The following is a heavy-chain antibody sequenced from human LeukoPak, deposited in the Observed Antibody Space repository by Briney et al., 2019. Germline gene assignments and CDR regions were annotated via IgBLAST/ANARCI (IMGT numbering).Heavy chain of an antibody. J-gene: IGHJ6*03. Sequence: PGGSLRLSCAASGFTFSTYEMNWVRQAPGKGLEWVSYISSRGSAIYYADSVKGRFTISRDIAKTSLYLQMNSLRAEDTAVYYCAKDRCSNGIGCYYYYMDVWGKGTTVTISS. CDR2: ISSRGSAI. V-gene: IGHV3-48*03. CDR3: AKDRCSNGIGCYYYYMDV. D-gene: IGHD2-8*01. CDR1: GFTFSTYE.